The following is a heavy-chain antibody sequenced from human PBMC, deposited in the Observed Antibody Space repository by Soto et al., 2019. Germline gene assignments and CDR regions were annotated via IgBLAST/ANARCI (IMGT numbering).Heavy chain of an antibody. J-gene: IGHJ5*02. CDR1: GGSISSYY. Sequence: QVQLQESGPGLAKPSETLSLTCTVSGGSISSYYWSWIRQPPGKGLEWIGYIYYSGSTNYNPSLKSRVTISVDTSKNQFSLKLSSVTAADTAVYYCARLVWSYGTWFDPWGQGTLVTVSS. V-gene: IGHV4-59*08. CDR3: ARLVWSYGTWFDP. D-gene: IGHD5-18*01. CDR2: IYYSGST.